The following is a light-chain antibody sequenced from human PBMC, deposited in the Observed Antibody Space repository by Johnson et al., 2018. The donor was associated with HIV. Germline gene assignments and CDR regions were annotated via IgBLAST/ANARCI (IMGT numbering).Light chain of an antibody. CDR2: ENN. Sequence: QSVLTQPPSVSAAPGQKVTISCSGSSSNIGNNYVSWYQQLPGTAPKLLIYENNKRPSGIPDRFSGSKSGTSATLGITGLQTGYEADYYCGTWDSRLRNVFGTGTKVTVL. CDR3: GTWDSRLRNV. V-gene: IGLV1-51*02. CDR1: SSNIGNNY. J-gene: IGLJ1*01.